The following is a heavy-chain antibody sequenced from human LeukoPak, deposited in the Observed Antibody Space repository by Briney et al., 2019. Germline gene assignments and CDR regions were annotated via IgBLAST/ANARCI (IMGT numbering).Heavy chain of an antibody. J-gene: IGHJ5*02. CDR1: GGSINNSY. D-gene: IGHD3-10*01. Sequence: SETLSLTCTVSGGSINNSYWTWIRQPPGKGLEWIGHIYYSGSTNYSPSLKSRVTISVDTSKNQFSLKLSSVTAADTAVYYCARAFGGKMPRIALWFDPWGQGTLVTVSS. CDR3: ARAFGGKMPRIALWFDP. CDR2: IYYSGST. V-gene: IGHV4-59*12.